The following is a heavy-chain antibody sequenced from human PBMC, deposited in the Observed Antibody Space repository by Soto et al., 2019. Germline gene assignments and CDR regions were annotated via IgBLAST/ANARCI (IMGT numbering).Heavy chain of an antibody. CDR3: ARVIRYNWNYPSTPFVD. V-gene: IGHV4-34*01. J-gene: IGHJ4*01. CDR2: INHSGST. D-gene: IGHD1-7*01. CDR1: GGSFSGWY. Sequence: SETLSLTCAVYGGSFSGWYWSWIRQPPGKGLEWIGEINHSGSTNYNPSLKSRVTIAVDTSKSQFSIKLSSVTAADTAVYYCARVIRYNWNYPSTPFVDWGHGTLVTVSS.